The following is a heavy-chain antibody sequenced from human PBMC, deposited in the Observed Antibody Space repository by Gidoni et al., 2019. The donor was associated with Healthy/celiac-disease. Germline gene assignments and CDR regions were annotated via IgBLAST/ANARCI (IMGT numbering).Heavy chain of an antibody. D-gene: IGHD2-21*01. CDR2: ISGSGGST. CDR1: GFTFSSYD. J-gene: IGHJ4*02. V-gene: IGHV3-23*01. Sequence: EVQLLESGGGLVQPGGSLRLSCAAYGFTFSSYDRIWVRQAPGKGLEGDSAISGSGGSTYYADSVKGRFTISRDNSKNTLYLQMNSLRAEDTAVYYCAKVAHDLVIAIHAYYFDYWGQGTLVTVSS. CDR3: AKVAHDLVIAIHAYYFDY.